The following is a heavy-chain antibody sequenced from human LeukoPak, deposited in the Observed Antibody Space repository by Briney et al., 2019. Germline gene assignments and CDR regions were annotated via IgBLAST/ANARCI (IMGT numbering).Heavy chain of an antibody. CDR3: ARLWGAGSWYFDL. D-gene: IGHD3-10*01. CDR1: GGSFSGYY. J-gene: IGHJ2*01. CDR2: INHSGST. V-gene: IGHV4-34*01. Sequence: SSETLSLTCAVYGGSFSGYYWSWIRQPPGKGLEWIGEINHSGSTNYNPSLKSRVTISVDTSKNQFSLKLSSVTAADTAVYYCARLWGAGSWYFDLWGRGTLVTVSS.